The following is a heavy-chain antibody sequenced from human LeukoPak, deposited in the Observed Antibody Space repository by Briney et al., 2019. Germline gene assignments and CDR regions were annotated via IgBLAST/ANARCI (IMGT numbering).Heavy chain of an antibody. V-gene: IGHV3-74*01. D-gene: IGHD2-2*02. CDR1: GFTFSSYW. Sequence: GGSLRLSCAASGFTFSSYWMHWVRHAPGKGLVWVSRINSDGSSTSYADSVKGRFTISRDNAKNTLYLQMNSLRAEDTAVYYCARELDCSSTSCYSGFDYWGQGTLVTVSS. J-gene: IGHJ4*02. CDR3: ARELDCSSTSCYSGFDY. CDR2: INSDGSST.